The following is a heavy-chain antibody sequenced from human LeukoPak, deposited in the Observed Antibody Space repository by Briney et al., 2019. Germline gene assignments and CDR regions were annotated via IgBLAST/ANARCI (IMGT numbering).Heavy chain of an antibody. CDR1: GGSISRYY. CDR3: AREDYSYGMDV. CDR2: MSYSGST. D-gene: IGHD4-11*01. J-gene: IGHJ6*02. Sequence: SETLSLSCTVSGGSISRYYLSWIRQPPGKGLEWIGYMSYSGSTNYNPSLKSRVIISVDTSKNQFSLKLSSVTAADTAVYYCAREDYSYGMDVWGQGTTVTVSS. V-gene: IGHV4-59*01.